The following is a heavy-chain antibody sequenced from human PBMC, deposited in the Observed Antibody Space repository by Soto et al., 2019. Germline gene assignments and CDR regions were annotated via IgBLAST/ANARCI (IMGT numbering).Heavy chain of an antibody. D-gene: IGHD7-27*01. CDR3: ARETGDAFDI. V-gene: IGHV3-13*01. J-gene: IGHJ3*02. Sequence: LSLTCAASGFTFSSYDMHWVRQATGKGLEWVSAIGTAGDTYYPGSVKGRFTISRENAKNSLYLQMNSLRAGDTAVYYCARETGDAFDIWGQGTMVTVSS. CDR2: IGTAGDT. CDR1: GFTFSSYD.